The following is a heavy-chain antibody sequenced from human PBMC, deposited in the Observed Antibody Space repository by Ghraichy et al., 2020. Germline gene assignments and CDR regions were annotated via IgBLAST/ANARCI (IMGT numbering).Heavy chain of an antibody. D-gene: IGHD1-26*01. CDR2: INPKSGGT. V-gene: IGHV1-2*02. CDR1: GYTFTDFY. Sequence: ASVKVSCQASGYTFTDFYMHWVRQAPGQGLECMGWINPKSGGTIYAQRFQGRVTMTRDTSINTVYMELSGLTSDDTAVYYCATGGSNHFDYWGQGTLVTVSS. CDR3: ATGGSNHFDY. J-gene: IGHJ4*02.